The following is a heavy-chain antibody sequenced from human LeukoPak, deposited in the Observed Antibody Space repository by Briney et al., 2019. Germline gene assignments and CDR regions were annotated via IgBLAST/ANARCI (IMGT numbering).Heavy chain of an antibody. CDR1: GFTFSSYT. CDR3: AKDSAFGGEDS. J-gene: IGHJ4*02. Sequence: PGGSLRLSCTASGFTFSSYTMNWVRQAPGKGLEWFSAIHNGGGTTSYADSVKGRFTISRDNSKNTLFLQMNSLRAEDTAVYYCAKDSAFGGEDSWVQGTLVTVSS. CDR2: IHNGGGTT. V-gene: IGHV3-23*01. D-gene: IGHD3-16*01.